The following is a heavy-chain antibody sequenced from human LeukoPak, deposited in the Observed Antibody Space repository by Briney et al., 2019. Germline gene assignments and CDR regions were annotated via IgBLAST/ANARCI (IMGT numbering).Heavy chain of an antibody. Sequence: GGSLKLSCAASGFTFSDSAIHWVRQASGKGLEWVGRIRSKTRNYATEYGASMKGTFTISRDDSKNTASLQMNSLKVEDTATYYCASPSDGDFWSGYLTYWGQGTVVTVSS. CDR2: IRSKTRNYAT. J-gene: IGHJ4*02. CDR3: ASPSDGDFWSGYLTY. CDR1: GFTFSDSA. D-gene: IGHD3-3*01. V-gene: IGHV3-73*01.